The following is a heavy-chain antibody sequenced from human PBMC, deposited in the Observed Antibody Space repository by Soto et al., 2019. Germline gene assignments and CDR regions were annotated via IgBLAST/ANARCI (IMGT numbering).Heavy chain of an antibody. Sequence: GESLKISCKGSGYSFTSYWISWVRQMPGKGLEWMGRIYPSDSSVKYSPSFQGHVTMSADKSVSTAYLQWDSLKASDSAMYYCARQGEWFGELWRALDVWGQGTMVTVSS. V-gene: IGHV5-10-1*01. CDR3: ARQGEWFGELWRALDV. CDR1: GYSFTSYW. J-gene: IGHJ3*01. CDR2: IYPSDSSV. D-gene: IGHD3-10*01.